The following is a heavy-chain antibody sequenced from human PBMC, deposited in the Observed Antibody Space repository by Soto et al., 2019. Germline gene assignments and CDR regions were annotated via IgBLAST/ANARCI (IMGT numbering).Heavy chain of an antibody. CDR1: GFTFSDYY. V-gene: IGHV3-11*01. Sequence: GGSLRLSCAASGFTFSDYYMSWIRQAPGKGLEWVSYISSSGSTIYYADSVKGRFTISRDNAKNSLYLQMNSLRAEDTAMYFCPRDGLPGSRNYGPGAFDILGQGTMVTVSS. CDR3: PRDGLPGSRNYGPGAFDI. D-gene: IGHD1-7*01. J-gene: IGHJ3*02. CDR2: ISSSGSTI.